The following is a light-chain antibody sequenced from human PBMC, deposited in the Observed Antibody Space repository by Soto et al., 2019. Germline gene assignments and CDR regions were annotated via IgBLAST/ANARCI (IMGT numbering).Light chain of an antibody. Sequence: EVVLTQSPGTLSLSPGERATLSCRASHSVSSTYLIWYQQKPGQAPRLLIYGTSKRATGIPDRFSGSGSGTDFTLTISRLEPEDFAVYYCQQYGSSPTTFGQGTRLEIK. CDR2: GTS. CDR1: HSVSSTY. V-gene: IGKV3-20*01. J-gene: IGKJ5*01. CDR3: QQYGSSPTT.